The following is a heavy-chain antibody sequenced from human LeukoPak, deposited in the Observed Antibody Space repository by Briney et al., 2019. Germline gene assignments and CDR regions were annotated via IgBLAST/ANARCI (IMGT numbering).Heavy chain of an antibody. CDR2: INHSGST. J-gene: IGHJ4*02. Sequence: SETLSLTCAVYGGSFSGYYWSWIRQPPGKGLEWIGEINHSGSTNYNPSLKSRVTISVDTSKNQFSLKLSSVTAADTAVYYCARLKGGAAAADWGQGTLVTVTS. CDR1: GGSFSGYY. D-gene: IGHD6-13*01. V-gene: IGHV4-34*01. CDR3: ARLKGGAAAAD.